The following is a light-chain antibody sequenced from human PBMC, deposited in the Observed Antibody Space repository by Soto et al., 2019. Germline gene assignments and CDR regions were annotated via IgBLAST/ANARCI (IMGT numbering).Light chain of an antibody. CDR3: ATWDSDLSYVV. CDR2: DSN. J-gene: IGLJ2*01. V-gene: IGLV1-51*01. Sequence: QSVLTQPPSVSAAPGQRVSISCSGSGSNIGSNSVCWYQQLPGTAPKLLIFDSNKRPSGSPDRFSGSKSGTSATLGISGLQTGDEADYFCATWDSDLSYVVFGGGTKVTVL. CDR1: GSNIGSNS.